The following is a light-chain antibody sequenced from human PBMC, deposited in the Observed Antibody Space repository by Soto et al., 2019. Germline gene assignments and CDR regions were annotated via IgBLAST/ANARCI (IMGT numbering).Light chain of an antibody. CDR3: QPYNNRPTWT. Sequence: EIVMTQSPATLFMSPGQRATLSGRDSQSVMTNLAWYQQTPGLPPSLFXYDASTRTIGTPARFSGSGSGTDLTLTLSTLQSEDFANYDCQPYNNRPTWTFCQGTQVDIK. V-gene: IGKV3-15*01. CDR1: QSVMTN. CDR2: DAS. J-gene: IGKJ1*01.